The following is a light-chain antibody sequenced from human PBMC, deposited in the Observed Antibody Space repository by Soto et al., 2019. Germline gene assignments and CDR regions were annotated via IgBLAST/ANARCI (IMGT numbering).Light chain of an antibody. Sequence: QSSLAQPASLSGSRGQSITISCTGTSSDVGRYNYVSWFQQHPGKVPKLIIYDVSNWPSGVSDRLSGSKSGNTASLTISGLQPEDEADYYCSSFTSSSTFVFGTGTKVTVL. J-gene: IGLJ1*01. V-gene: IGLV2-14*03. CDR1: SSDVGRYNY. CDR3: SSFTSSSTFV. CDR2: DVS.